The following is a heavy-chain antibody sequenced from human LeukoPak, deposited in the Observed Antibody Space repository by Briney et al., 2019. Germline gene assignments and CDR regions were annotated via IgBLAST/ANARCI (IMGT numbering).Heavy chain of an antibody. V-gene: IGHV3-30*19. Sequence: GRSLRLSCVASGFTFRSHAMHWVRQAPGKGLEWVAVISYDGSNKYYADSVKGRFTISRDNSKNTLYLQMNSLRAEDTAVYYCARDSGQQLVPDYWGQGTLVTVSS. CDR2: ISYDGSNK. CDR1: GFTFRSHA. D-gene: IGHD6-13*01. CDR3: ARDSGQQLVPDY. J-gene: IGHJ4*02.